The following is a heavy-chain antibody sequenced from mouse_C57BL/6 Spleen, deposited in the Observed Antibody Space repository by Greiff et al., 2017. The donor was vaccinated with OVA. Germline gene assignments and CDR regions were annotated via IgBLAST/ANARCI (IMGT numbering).Heavy chain of an antibody. CDR1: GYTFTSYW. J-gene: IGHJ1*03. CDR2: IHPNSGST. V-gene: IGHV1-64*01. D-gene: IGHD1-1*01. CDR3: ASEGDYYGSSHSYWYFDV. Sequence: QVQLQQPGAELVKPGASVKLSCKASGYTFTSYWMHWVKQRPGQGLEWIGMIHPNSGSTNYNEKFKSKATLTVDKSSSTAYMQLSSLTSEDSAVYYCASEGDYYGSSHSYWYFDVWGTGTTVTVSS.